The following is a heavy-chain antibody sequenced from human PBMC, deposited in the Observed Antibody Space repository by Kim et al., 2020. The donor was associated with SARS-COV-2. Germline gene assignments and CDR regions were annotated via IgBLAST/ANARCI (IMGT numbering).Heavy chain of an antibody. V-gene: IGHV1-18*01. CDR3: ARGGNGGTHVDY. J-gene: IGHJ4*02. D-gene: IGHD2-8*01. CDR1: GYTFSHFG. CDR2: VSTFNGKT. Sequence: ASVKVSCKASGYTFSHFGITWVRQAPGQGLEWLGWVSTFNGKTNYAEKFQGRVTLTTDTSTSTAFMDLKSLTSDDTAVYFCARGGNGGTHVDYWGQGSLVAVSS.